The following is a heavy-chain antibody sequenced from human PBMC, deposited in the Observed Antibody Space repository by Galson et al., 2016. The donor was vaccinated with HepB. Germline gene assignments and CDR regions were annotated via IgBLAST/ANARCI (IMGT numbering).Heavy chain of an antibody. CDR2: ISWNSDTI. J-gene: IGHJ4*02. Sequence: SLRLSCATSGFTFNDYAMHWVRQAPGKGLEWVSSISWNSDTIFYEDSVKGQFTISRDNAKYSLYMQMNSLRVEDTALYYCAKDIGPSLVRGPIDYWGQGTLVTVSS. CDR1: GFTFNDYA. V-gene: IGHV3-9*01. CDR3: AKDIGPSLVRGPIDY. D-gene: IGHD3-10*01.